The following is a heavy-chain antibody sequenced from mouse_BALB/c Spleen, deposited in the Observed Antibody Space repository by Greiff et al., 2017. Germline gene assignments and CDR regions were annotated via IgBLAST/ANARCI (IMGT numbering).Heavy chain of an antibody. Sequence: QVQLQQSGAELMKPGASVKISCKATGYTFSSYWIEWVKQRPGHGLEWIGEILPGSGSTNYNEKFKGKATFTADTSSNTAYMQLSSLTSEDSAVYYCARAIYYGHPWFAYWGQGTLVTVSA. CDR2: ILPGSGST. CDR3: ARAIYYGHPWFAY. CDR1: GYTFSSYW. D-gene: IGHD2-1*01. J-gene: IGHJ3*01. V-gene: IGHV1-9*01.